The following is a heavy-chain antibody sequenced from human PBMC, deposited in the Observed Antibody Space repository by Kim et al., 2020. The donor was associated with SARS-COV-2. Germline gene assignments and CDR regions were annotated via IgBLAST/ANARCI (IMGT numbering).Heavy chain of an antibody. D-gene: IGHD6-13*01. CDR3: ARVASTAAAGTVDY. CDR1: GFTFSNYF. J-gene: IGHJ4*02. Sequence: GGSLRRSCAASGFTFSNYFMSWIRQTPEKGLEWVSYIGRDPTFTRYADSVKGRFIVSRDNAKNSLYLQMNSLGADDTALYYCARVASTAAAGTVDYWGQGTLVTVSS. CDR2: IGRDPTFT. V-gene: IGHV3-11*05.